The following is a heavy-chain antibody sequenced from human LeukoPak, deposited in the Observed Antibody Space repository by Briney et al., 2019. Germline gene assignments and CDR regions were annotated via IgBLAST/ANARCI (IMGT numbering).Heavy chain of an antibody. CDR1: GGSISSYY. CDR2: IYYSGST. V-gene: IGHV4-59*01. CDR3: VRDSSSSFHTWAYFQH. J-gene: IGHJ1*01. Sequence: PSETLSLTCTVSGGSISSYYWSWIRQPPGKGLEWIGYIYYSGSTNYNPSLKSRVTISVDTSKNQFSLKLSSVTAADTAVYYCVRDSSSSFHTWAYFQHWGQGTLVTVSS. D-gene: IGHD6-13*01.